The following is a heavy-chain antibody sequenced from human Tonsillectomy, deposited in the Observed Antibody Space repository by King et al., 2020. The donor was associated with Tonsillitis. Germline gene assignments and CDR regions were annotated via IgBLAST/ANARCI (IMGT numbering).Heavy chain of an antibody. CDR3: TTGVRYCSSTSCYVLEYFQH. CDR1: GFTFSNAW. D-gene: IGHD2-2*01. Sequence: VQLVESGGGLVKPGGSLRLSCAASGFTFSNAWMSWVRQAPGKGLEWVGRIKSKTDGGTTDYAAPVKGRFTISRDDSKNTLYLQMNRLKIEDTAVYYCTTGVRYCSSTSCYVLEYFQHWGQGTLVTVSS. J-gene: IGHJ1*01. V-gene: IGHV3-15*01. CDR2: IKSKTDGGTT.